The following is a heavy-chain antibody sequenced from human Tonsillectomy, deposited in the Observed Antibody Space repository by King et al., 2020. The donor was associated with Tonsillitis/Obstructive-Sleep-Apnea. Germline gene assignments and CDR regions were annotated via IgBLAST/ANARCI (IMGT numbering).Heavy chain of an antibody. Sequence: QLVQSGAEVKKPGSSVKVSCKASGGTFSSYAISWVRQAPGQGLEWMVGIIPIFGTANYAQKFQGRVTITADESTSTAYMELSSLRSEDTAVYYCASDGKPAAMFYYYYYWGQGTLVTVSS. CDR1: GGTFSSYA. V-gene: IGHV1-69*12. J-gene: IGHJ4*02. CDR2: IIPIFGTA. D-gene: IGHD2-2*01. CDR3: ASDGKPAAMFYYYYY.